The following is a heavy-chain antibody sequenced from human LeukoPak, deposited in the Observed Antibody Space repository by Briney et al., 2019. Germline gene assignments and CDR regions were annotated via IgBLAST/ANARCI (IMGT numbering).Heavy chain of an antibody. CDR3: ARVKSSSHGMDV. CDR2: ITSSSSTR. J-gene: IGHJ6*02. CDR1: GGSISSSS. D-gene: IGHD6-6*01. V-gene: IGHV3-48*01. Sequence: PSETLSLTCTVSGGSISSSSYYWGWIRQPPGKGLEWVSYITSSSSTRDYADSVKGRFTISRDNAKNSLYLQMNSLRAEDTAVYYCARVKSSSHGMDVWGQGTTLTVSS.